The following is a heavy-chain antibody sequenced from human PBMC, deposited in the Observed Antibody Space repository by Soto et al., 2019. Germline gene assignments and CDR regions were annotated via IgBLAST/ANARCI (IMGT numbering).Heavy chain of an antibody. D-gene: IGHD1-26*01. CDR3: AKEPPWTVGPLAMDV. J-gene: IGHJ6*02. CDR1: GFAFSTHA. V-gene: IGHV3-23*01. Sequence: EVQLLESGGGLVQPGGSLRLSCVASGFAFSTHAMSWVRQAPGKGLEWVSTFSGSGGNIYYAESVKGRLTISRDDSKNTLYLQMDSLRVEDTAVYYCAKEPPWTVGPLAMDVWGQGTTVTVSS. CDR2: FSGSGGNI.